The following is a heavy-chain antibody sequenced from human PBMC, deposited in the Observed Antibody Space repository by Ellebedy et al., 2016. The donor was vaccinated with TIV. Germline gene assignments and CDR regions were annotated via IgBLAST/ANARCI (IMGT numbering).Heavy chain of an antibody. CDR3: AREGGYSGYENFDY. CDR2: ISSSSSYI. CDR1: GFTFSSYS. J-gene: IGHJ4*02. Sequence: GESLKISCAASGFTFSSYSMNWVRQAPGKGLGWVSSISSSSSYIYYADSVKGRFNISRDNAKNSLYLQMNSLRDEDTAVYCCAREGGYSGYENFDYWGQGTLVTVSS. V-gene: IGHV3-21*01. D-gene: IGHD5-12*01.